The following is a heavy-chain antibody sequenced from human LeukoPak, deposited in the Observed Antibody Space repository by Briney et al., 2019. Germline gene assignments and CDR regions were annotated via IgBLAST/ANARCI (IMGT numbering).Heavy chain of an antibody. CDR2: IIPIFGTA. V-gene: IGHV1-69*13. Sequence: GCSVKVSCKASGGTFSSYAISWVRQAPGQGLEWMGGIIPIFGTANYAQKFQGRVTITADESTSTAYMELSSLRSDDTAGYYCARDLVVPAATGDYWGQGTLVTVSS. D-gene: IGHD2-2*01. J-gene: IGHJ4*02. CDR3: ARDLVVPAATGDY. CDR1: GGTFSSYA.